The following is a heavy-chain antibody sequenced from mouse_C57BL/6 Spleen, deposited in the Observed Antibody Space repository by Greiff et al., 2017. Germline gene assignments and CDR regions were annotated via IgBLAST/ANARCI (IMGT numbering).Heavy chain of an antibody. V-gene: IGHV1-15*01. Sequence: VQLQQSGAELVRPGASVTLSCKASGYTFTDYEMHWVKQTPVHGLEWIGAIDPETGGTAYNQKFKGKAILTADKSSSTAYMELRSLTSEDSAVYYFTRPYYGSRYFDYWGQDTTLPVSS. D-gene: IGHD1-1*01. CDR3: TRPYYGSRYFDY. CDR2: IDPETGGT. J-gene: IGHJ2*01. CDR1: GYTFTDYE.